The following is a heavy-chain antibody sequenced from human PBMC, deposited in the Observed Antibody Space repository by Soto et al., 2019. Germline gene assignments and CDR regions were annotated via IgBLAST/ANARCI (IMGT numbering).Heavy chain of an antibody. Sequence: QVQLQDSGPGLVKPSETLSLTCTVSGASISSYYWSWIRQPPGRGLVWIGYISCSGSTNSNPSLKSRVAISLDPSKNQFTLMLSSVTAADTALYYCARHFHDYGDYYSFDVWGQGTMVTVSS. J-gene: IGHJ3*01. CDR1: GASISSYY. D-gene: IGHD4-17*01. CDR2: ISCSGST. V-gene: IGHV4-59*08. CDR3: ARHFHDYGDYYSFDV.